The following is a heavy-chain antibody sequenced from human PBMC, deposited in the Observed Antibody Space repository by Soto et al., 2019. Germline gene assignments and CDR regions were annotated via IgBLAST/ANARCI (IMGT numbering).Heavy chain of an antibody. Sequence: QVQLQQSGPGLVKPSQTLSLTCAISGDSVSSNSAAWNWIRQSPSRGLEWLGRTYYRSKWYNDYAVSVKSRIXXNXDXXKNQFSLQLNSVTPEDTAVYYCARGRHPPDNGMDVWGQGTTVTVSS. V-gene: IGHV6-1*01. D-gene: IGHD2-15*01. CDR1: GDSVSSNSAA. CDR2: TYYRSKWYN. J-gene: IGHJ6*02. CDR3: ARGRHPPDNGMDV.